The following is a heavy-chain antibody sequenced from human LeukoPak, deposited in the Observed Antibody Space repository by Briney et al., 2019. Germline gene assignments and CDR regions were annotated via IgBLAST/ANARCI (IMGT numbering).Heavy chain of an antibody. D-gene: IGHD4-17*01. V-gene: IGHV5-51*01. CDR2: IYPGDFDT. CDR1: GYSFTSYW. CDR3: ARRAVTTGYFDY. Sequence: GESLQISCNGSGYSFTSYWIAWVRQMPGKGLEWMGIIYPGDFDTRYSPSFQGQVTISADKSISTAYLQWSSLKASDTAVYYCARRAVTTGYFDYWGQGSLVTVSS. J-gene: IGHJ4*02.